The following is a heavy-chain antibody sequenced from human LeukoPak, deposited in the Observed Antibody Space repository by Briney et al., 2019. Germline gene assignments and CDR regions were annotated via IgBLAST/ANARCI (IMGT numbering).Heavy chain of an antibody. CDR3: ARGAAATDRFDY. J-gene: IGHJ4*02. D-gene: IGHD6-13*01. CDR1: GGSISSYY. CDR2: IYTTAST. Sequence: PSETLSLTCTVSGGSISSYYWSWIRQPAGKGLEWIGRIYTTASTNYNPSLKSRVTMSVDTSKNQFSLKVSSVTAADTAVYYCARGAAATDRFDYWGQGTLVTVSS. V-gene: IGHV4-4*07.